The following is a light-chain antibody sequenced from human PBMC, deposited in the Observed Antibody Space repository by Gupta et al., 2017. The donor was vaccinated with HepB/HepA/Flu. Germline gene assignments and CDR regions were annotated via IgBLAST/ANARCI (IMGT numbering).Light chain of an antibody. V-gene: IGKV3-15*01. CDR2: GAS. J-gene: IGKJ3*01. CDR1: QSVSSN. Sequence: EIVMTQSPATLSVSPGERATLSCRASQSVSSNLAWYQQKPGQAPRLLIYGASTRATGIPARFSGSGSGTEFTLTISSLRSEDFAVYYCQQYNNWPGITFGPGTKVDIK. CDR3: QQYNNWPGIT.